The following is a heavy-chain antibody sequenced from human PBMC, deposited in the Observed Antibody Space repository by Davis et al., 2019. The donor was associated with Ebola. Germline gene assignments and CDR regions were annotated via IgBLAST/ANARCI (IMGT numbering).Heavy chain of an antibody. J-gene: IGHJ5*02. CDR1: GFTFSSYA. CDR2: ISGSGGST. V-gene: IGHV3-23*01. D-gene: IGHD2-15*01. Sequence: GESLKISCAASGFTFSSYAMSWVRQAPGKGLEWVSAISGSGGSTYYADSVKGRFTISRDNSKNTLYLQMNSLRDEDTAVYYCARGSRFGSFSLGQGTLVTVSS. CDR3: ARGSRFGSFS.